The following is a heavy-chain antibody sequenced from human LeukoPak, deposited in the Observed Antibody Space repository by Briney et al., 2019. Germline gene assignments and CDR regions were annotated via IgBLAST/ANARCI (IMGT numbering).Heavy chain of an antibody. V-gene: IGHV4-34*01. CDR3: ARGQRGYSYGPAAFDI. J-gene: IGHJ3*02. CDR2: INHSGST. Sequence: SETLSLTCAVYGGSFSGYFWSWIRQPPGKGLEWIGEINHSGSTNYNPSLKSRVTISVDTSKNQFSLKLSSVTAADTAVYYCARGQRGYSYGPAAFDIWGQGAMVTVSS. D-gene: IGHD5-18*01. CDR1: GGSFSGYF.